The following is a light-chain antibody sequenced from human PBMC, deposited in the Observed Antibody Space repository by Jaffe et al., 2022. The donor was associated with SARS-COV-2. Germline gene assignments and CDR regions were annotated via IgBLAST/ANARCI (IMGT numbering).Light chain of an antibody. CDR3: QQSLSNFALT. Sequence: DIQMTQSPSSLSASVGDRVTITCRASQNIDTYLNWYQQKPGTAPKLLIYSASTLQSGVPSRFSGSGSGTDFTLTITGLQPEDFATYFCQQSLSNFALTFGGGTKVEIK. J-gene: IGKJ4*01. CDR1: QNIDTY. V-gene: IGKV1-39*01. CDR2: SAS.